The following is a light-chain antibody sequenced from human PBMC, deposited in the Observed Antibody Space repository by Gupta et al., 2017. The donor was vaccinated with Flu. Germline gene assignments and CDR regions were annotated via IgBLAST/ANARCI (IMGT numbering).Light chain of an antibody. Sequence: EIVLTQSPATLSLSPGERATLSCRASQSVSSYLAWYQQKAGQSPRLLIYDSSVRATDIPTRFSGSGSGTDFTLTISSLEPEDFAVYYCQQRSNWPPSLTFGGGTKVEIK. V-gene: IGKV3-11*01. CDR1: QSVSSY. CDR3: QQRSNWPPSLT. J-gene: IGKJ4*01. CDR2: DSS.